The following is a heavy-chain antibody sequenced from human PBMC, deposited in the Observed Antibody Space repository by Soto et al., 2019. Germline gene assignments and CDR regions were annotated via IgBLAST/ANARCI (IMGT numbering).Heavy chain of an antibody. D-gene: IGHD2-15*01. Sequence: GASVKVSCKASGYTFTSYGISWVRQAPGQGLEWMGWISAYNGNTNYAQKLQGRVTMTTDTSTSTAYMELRSLRSDDTAVYYCARDSARYCSGDSCYSGYWGQGTLVTVSS. CDR3: ARDSARYCSGDSCYSGY. CDR1: GYTFTSYG. CDR2: ISAYNGNT. V-gene: IGHV1-18*01. J-gene: IGHJ4*02.